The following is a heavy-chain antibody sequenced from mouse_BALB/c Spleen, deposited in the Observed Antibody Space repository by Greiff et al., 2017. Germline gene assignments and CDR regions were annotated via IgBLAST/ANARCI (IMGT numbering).Heavy chain of an antibody. CDR1: GFAFSSYD. J-gene: IGHJ4*01. V-gene: IGHV5-12-1*01. CDR2: ISSGGGST. Sequence: EVMLVESGGGLVKPGGSLKLSCAASGFAFSSYDMSWVRQTPEKRLEWVAYISSGGGSTYYPDTVKGRFTISRDNAKNTLYLQISSLKSEDTAMYYCARHVEMDYWGQGTSVTVSS. CDR3: ARHVEMDY.